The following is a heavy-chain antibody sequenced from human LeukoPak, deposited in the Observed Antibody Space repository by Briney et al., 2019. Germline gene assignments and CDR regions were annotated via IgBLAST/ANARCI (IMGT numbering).Heavy chain of an antibody. Sequence: GGSLRLSCAASGFTFSDHYMDWVRQAPGKGLEWVAVISYDGSNKYYADSVKGRFTISRDNSKNTLYLQMNSLRAEDTAVYYCAKDLLYSDVWGSYRPNPLDYWGQGTLVTVSS. V-gene: IGHV3-30*18. D-gene: IGHD3-16*02. J-gene: IGHJ4*02. CDR2: ISYDGSNK. CDR3: AKDLLYSDVWGSYRPNPLDY. CDR1: GFTFSDHY.